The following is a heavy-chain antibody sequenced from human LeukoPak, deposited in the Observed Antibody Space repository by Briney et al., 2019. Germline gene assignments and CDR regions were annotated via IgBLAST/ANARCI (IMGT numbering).Heavy chain of an antibody. J-gene: IGHJ4*02. Sequence: ASVTVSSKAYGYTFTNYGISWVRQAPGQGLEWMGWISAYNGNTNYAQNLQGRVTMTRDTATSTVYMELSSLRSEDTAVYYCARDYGGNFMWGWFDYWGQGTLVTVSS. D-gene: IGHD4-23*01. V-gene: IGHV1-18*01. CDR3: ARDYGGNFMWGWFDY. CDR2: ISAYNGNT. CDR1: GYTFTNYG.